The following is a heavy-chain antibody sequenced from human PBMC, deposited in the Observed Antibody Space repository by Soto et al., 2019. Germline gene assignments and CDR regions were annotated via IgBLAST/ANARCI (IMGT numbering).Heavy chain of an antibody. CDR1: GGSISSSNW. D-gene: IGHD1-26*01. V-gene: IGHV4-4*02. Sequence: QVQLQESGPGLVKPSGTLSLTCAVSGGSISSSNWWRWVRQPPGKGLEWIGEIYHSGSTNYNPSLKVRVTISLDKSKNQFSLKLTSVTAADTAMYYCSSSRGWDSGYSGSRVGYFAYWGQGTLVTVSS. CDR3: SSSRGWDSGYSGSRVGYFAY. J-gene: IGHJ4*02. CDR2: IYHSGST.